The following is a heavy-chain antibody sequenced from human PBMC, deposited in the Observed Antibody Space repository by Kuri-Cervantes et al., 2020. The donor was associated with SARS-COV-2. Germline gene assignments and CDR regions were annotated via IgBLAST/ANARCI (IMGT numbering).Heavy chain of an antibody. CDR3: AGGGTTAGYYYYMDV. CDR2: ISANTGKT. CDR1: GYTFTNDG. Sequence: ASVKVSCKASGYTFTNDGINWVRQAPGQGLEWVGWISANTGKTDYAPKFQGRVTMTRDTSISTAYMELSRLRSDDTAVYYCAGGGTTAGYYYYMDVWGKGTTVTVSS. D-gene: IGHD4-11*01. J-gene: IGHJ6*03. V-gene: IGHV1-18*01.